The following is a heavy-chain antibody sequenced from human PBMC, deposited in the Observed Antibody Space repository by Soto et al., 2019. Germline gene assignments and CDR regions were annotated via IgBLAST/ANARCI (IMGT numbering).Heavy chain of an antibody. CDR1: GGTFSSYA. J-gene: IGHJ3*02. CDR3: AGDYYGSGRATDAFDI. CDR2: IIPIFGTA. D-gene: IGHD3-10*01. V-gene: IGHV1-69*13. Sequence: SVKVSCKASGGTFSSYAISWVRQAPGQGLEWMGGIIPIFGTANYAQKFQGRVTITADESTSTAYMELSSLRSEDTAVYYCAGDYYGSGRATDAFDIWGQGTMVTVSS.